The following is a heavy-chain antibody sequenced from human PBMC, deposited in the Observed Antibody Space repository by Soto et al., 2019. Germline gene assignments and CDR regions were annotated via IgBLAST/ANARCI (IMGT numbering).Heavy chain of an antibody. CDR1: GFTFSSYW. CDR2: INSDGSST. Sequence: GGSLRLSCAASGFTFSSYWMHWVRQAPGKGLVWVSRINSDGSSTSYADSVKGRFTISRDNAKNTLYLQMNSLRGEDTAVYYCARDGYSGSYLGVFDIWGQGTIVTVSS. CDR3: ARDGYSGSYLGVFDI. D-gene: IGHD1-26*01. V-gene: IGHV3-74*01. J-gene: IGHJ3*02.